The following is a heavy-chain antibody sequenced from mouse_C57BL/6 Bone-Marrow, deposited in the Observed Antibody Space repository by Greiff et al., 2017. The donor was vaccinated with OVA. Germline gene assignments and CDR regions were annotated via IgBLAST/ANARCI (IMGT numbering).Heavy chain of an antibody. V-gene: IGHV5-12*01. J-gene: IGHJ2*01. Sequence: EVKLVESGGGLVQPGGSLKLSCAASGFTFSDYYMYWVRQTPEKRLEWVAYISNGGGSTYYPDTVKGRFTISRDNAKNTLYLQMGRLKSEDTAMYYCARDVGDYWGQGTTLTVSS. CDR3: ARDVGDY. CDR2: ISNGGGST. CDR1: GFTFSDYY.